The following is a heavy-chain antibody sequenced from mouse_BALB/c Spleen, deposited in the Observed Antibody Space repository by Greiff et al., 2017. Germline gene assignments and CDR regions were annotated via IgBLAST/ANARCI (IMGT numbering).Heavy chain of an antibody. D-gene: IGHD1-1*01. CDR3: ANYGSSYEFAY. V-gene: IGHV5-6*01. J-gene: IGHJ3*01. CDR1: GFTFSSYG. Sequence: EVMLVESGGDLVKPGGSLKLSCAASGFTFSSYGMSWVRQTPDKRLEWVATISSGGSYTYYPDSVKGRFTISRDNAKNTLYLQMSSLKSEDTAMYYCANYGSSYEFAYWGQGTLVTVSA. CDR2: ISSGGSYT.